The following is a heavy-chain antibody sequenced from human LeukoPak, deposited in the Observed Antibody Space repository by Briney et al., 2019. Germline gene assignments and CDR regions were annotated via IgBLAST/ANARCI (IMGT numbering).Heavy chain of an antibody. Sequence: AGGSLRLSCAASGFTFSSYNMNWVRQAPGKGLEWVSYITISSAINYADSVKGRFTISRDNAKNPLDLQMNSLRAEDTAVYYCARGANYFDYWGQGTLVTVSS. V-gene: IGHV3-48*04. J-gene: IGHJ4*02. CDR3: ARGANYFDY. D-gene: IGHD3-16*01. CDR2: ITISSAI. CDR1: GFTFSSYN.